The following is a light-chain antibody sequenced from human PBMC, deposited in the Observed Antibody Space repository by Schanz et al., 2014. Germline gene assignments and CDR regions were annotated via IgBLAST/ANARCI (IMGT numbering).Light chain of an antibody. J-gene: IGKJ2*01. Sequence: EIVLTQSPGTLSLSPGERATLSCRASQSVSSNSLAWFQQKPGQAPRLVIYGASSRATDFPDRFSGSGSGTDFTLTISSLEPEDFAIYYCQQRSSWPYTFGQGTKLEIK. CDR2: GAS. V-gene: IGKV3D-20*02. CDR3: QQRSSWPYT. CDR1: QSVSSNS.